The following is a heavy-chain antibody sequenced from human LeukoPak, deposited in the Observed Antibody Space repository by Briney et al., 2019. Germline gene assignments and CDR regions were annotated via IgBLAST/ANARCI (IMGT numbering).Heavy chain of an antibody. D-gene: IGHD4-17*01. Sequence: PSETLSLTCTVSGGSISIYYWSWIRQPPGKGLEWIGYIYYSGSTNYNPSLKSRVTISVDTSKNQFSLKLSSVTAADTAVYYCARSTTAEPGVVDYWGQGTLVTVSS. CDR3: ARSTTAEPGVVDY. CDR2: IYYSGST. V-gene: IGHV4-59*08. CDR1: GGSISIYY. J-gene: IGHJ4*02.